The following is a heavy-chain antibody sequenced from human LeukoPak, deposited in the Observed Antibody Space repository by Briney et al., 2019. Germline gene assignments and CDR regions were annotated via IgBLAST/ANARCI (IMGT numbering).Heavy chain of an antibody. J-gene: IGHJ4*02. CDR1: GYTFTSYD. D-gene: IGHD3-3*01. Sequence: ASVKVSCKASGYTFTSYDINWVRQATGQGLEWMGWMNPSSGNTGYAQKFQGRVTMTRNTSISTAYMELSSLRSEDTAVHYCARGGSYDFWSGYRGTPLFDYWGQGTLVTVSS. CDR3: ARGGSYDFWSGYRGTPLFDY. V-gene: IGHV1-8*01. CDR2: MNPSSGNT.